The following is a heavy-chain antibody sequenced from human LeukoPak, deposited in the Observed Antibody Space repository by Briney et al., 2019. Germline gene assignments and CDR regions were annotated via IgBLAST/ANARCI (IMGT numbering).Heavy chain of an antibody. V-gene: IGHV1-18*01. J-gene: IGHJ4*02. Sequence: ASVTVSCKASGYTFSSYGISWLRQAPGQGLEWMGWISAYNGNTYYAQNLQGRVTMATDTSTSTAYMELRSLRSDDTAVYYCARDLKRGYSSGRYSWGTGSSNDYWGQGTLVTVSS. CDR3: ARDLKRGYSSGRYSWGTGSSNDY. CDR1: GYTFSSYG. D-gene: IGHD6-19*01. CDR2: ISAYNGNT.